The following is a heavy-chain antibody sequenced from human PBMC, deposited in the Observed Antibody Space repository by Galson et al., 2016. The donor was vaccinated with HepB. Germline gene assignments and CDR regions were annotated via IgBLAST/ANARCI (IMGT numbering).Heavy chain of an antibody. D-gene: IGHD1-7*01. CDR3: AKGSTGTLWNNWFDP. J-gene: IGHJ5*02. CDR1: GYSFLSYD. CDR2: MNPHSGST. V-gene: IGHV1-8*01. Sequence: SVKVSCKASGYSFLSYDVTWVRQATGQGLEWMGWMNPHSGSTDYGQKFQGRVTMTANTSTQTVYMELNSLTIEDTGVYYCAKGSTGTLWNNWFDPWGQGTLVTVSS.